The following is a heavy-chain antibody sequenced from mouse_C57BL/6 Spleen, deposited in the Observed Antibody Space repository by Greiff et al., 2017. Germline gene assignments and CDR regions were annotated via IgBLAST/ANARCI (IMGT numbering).Heavy chain of an antibody. D-gene: IGHD2-4*01. J-gene: IGHJ2*01. Sequence: QVQLQQSGAELMKPGASVKLSCTATGYTFTGYWIEWVKQRPGHGLEWIGEILPGSGSTNYNEKFKGKATFTADTSSNPAYMQLSSLTTEDSGNYYCGRSPVYYDYDEDYWGQGTTLTGSS. CDR2: ILPGSGST. CDR3: GRSPVYYDYDEDY. V-gene: IGHV1-9*01. CDR1: GYTFTGYW.